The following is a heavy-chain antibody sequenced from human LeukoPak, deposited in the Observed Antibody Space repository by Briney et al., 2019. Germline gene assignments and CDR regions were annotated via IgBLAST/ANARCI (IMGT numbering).Heavy chain of an antibody. CDR3: ARIRITMVRGVIITDHDAFDI. CDR2: IYYSGST. J-gene: IGHJ3*02. D-gene: IGHD3-10*01. Sequence: PSETLSLTCTVSGGSISSGDYYWSWIRQPPGKGLEWIGYIYYSGSTYYNPSLKSRVTISVDTSKNQFSLKLSSVTAADTAVYYCARIRITMVRGVIITDHDAFDIWGQGTMVTVSS. CDR1: GGSISSGDYY. V-gene: IGHV4-30-4*01.